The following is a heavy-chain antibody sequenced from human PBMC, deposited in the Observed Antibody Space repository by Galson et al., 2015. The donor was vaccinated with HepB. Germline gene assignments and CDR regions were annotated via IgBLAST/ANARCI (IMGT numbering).Heavy chain of an antibody. CDR3: ARMAVHYDSSGYTPGGAFDI. Sequence: QSGAEVTKPGESLKISCTGSGYSFTSYWIGWVRQMPGKGLEWMGIIYPGDSDTRYGPSFQGQVTISADKSISTAYLQWSSLKASDTAMYYCARMAVHYDSSGYTPGGAFDIWGQGTMVTVSS. V-gene: IGHV5-51*01. CDR1: GYSFTSYW. D-gene: IGHD3-22*01. CDR2: IYPGDSDT. J-gene: IGHJ3*02.